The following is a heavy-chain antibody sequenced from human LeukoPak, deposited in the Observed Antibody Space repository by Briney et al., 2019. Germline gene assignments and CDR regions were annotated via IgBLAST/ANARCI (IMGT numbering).Heavy chain of an antibody. Sequence: GGSLRLSCAASGFTFDDYAIHWVRQAPGKGLEWVSLISGDGGNTYYADSVKGRFTLSRDNSKNSLYLQMNSLRSEDTAFYYCAKDNALGYCSAGSCLYLDYWGQGTLVTVSS. CDR2: ISGDGGNT. D-gene: IGHD2-15*01. V-gene: IGHV3-43*02. CDR3: AKDNALGYCSAGSCLYLDY. J-gene: IGHJ4*02. CDR1: GFTFDDYA.